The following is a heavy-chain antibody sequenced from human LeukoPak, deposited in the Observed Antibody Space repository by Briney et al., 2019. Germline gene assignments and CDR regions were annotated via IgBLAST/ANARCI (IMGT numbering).Heavy chain of an antibody. CDR1: GDSVSSNSAT. Sequence: SQTLSLTCAISGDSVSSNSATWDWIRQSPSRGLEWLGRTYYRSKWYNVYAVSVKSRITINPDTSKNQFSLQLNSVTPEDTAVYFCTRTVPGKLDYWGQGTLVTVSS. CDR2: TYYRSKWYN. J-gene: IGHJ4*02. D-gene: IGHD6-19*01. V-gene: IGHV6-1*01. CDR3: TRTVPGKLDY.